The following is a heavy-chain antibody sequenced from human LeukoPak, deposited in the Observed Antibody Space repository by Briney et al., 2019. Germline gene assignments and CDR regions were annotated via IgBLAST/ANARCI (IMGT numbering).Heavy chain of an antibody. CDR1: GFTFTNNA. CDR2: ISHTGGGT. CDR3: ARSRSAGY. V-gene: IGHV3-23*01. J-gene: IGHJ4*02. Sequence: GGSLRLSCEASGFTFTNNAMGWARKPPGTGREWVSSISHTGGGTYYAGSVKGPFTISRDNSKNTLYLQMDSLRAEDTAVYYCARSRSAGYWGQGTLVTVSS.